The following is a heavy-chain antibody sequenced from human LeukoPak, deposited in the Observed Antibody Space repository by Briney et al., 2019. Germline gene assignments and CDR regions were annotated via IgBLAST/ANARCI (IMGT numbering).Heavy chain of an antibody. J-gene: IGHJ6*03. V-gene: IGHV3-21*01. CDR3: AREGYSSSWHIPGYYYYYYMDV. D-gene: IGHD6-13*01. Sequence: PGRSLRLSCAASGFTFSSYAMHWVRQAPGKGLEWVSSISSSSSYIYYADSVKGRFTISRDNAKNSLYLQMNSLRAEDTAVYYCAREGYSSSWHIPGYYYYYYMDVWGKGTTVTVSS. CDR1: GFTFSSYA. CDR2: ISSSSSYI.